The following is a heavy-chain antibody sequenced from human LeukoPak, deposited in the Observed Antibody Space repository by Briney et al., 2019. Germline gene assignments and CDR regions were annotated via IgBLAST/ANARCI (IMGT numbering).Heavy chain of an antibody. D-gene: IGHD6-19*01. CDR2: INHSGST. Sequence: SETLSLTCAVYGGSFSGYYWSWIRQPPGKGLEWIGEINHSGSTSYNPSLKSRVTISVDTSKNQFSLKLSSVTAADTAVYYCARGRYSSGLDYWGQGTLVTVSS. J-gene: IGHJ4*02. CDR1: GGSFSGYY. V-gene: IGHV4-34*01. CDR3: ARGRYSSGLDY.